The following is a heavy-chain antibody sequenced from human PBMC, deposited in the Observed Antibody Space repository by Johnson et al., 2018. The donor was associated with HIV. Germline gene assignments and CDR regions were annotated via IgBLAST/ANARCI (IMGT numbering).Heavy chain of an antibody. J-gene: IGHJ3*02. D-gene: IGHD1-1*01. V-gene: IGHV3-30-3*01. CDR3: AREGTRGAFDI. CDR1: GFTFSSYA. CDR2: IAYDGSNK. Sequence: QVQLVESGGGVVQPGRSLRLSCAASGFTFSSYAMHWVRQAPGQGLSWVAFIAYDGSNKYYADSVKGRFTISRDNAKNTLYLQMNSRRAEDTAVYYCAREGTRGAFDIWGQGTMVTVSS.